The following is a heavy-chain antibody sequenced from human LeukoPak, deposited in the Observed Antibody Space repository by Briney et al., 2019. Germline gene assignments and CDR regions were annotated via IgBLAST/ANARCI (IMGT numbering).Heavy chain of an antibody. Sequence: PGGSLRLSCAASGFTFSSYSMNWVRQAPGKGLEWVSYISSSNGNIYYADSVNGRFTISRDNAKTSLYLQMNSLRAEDTALYYCARDRGGIGYYMDVWGKGTTVTVSS. CDR2: ISSSNGNI. D-gene: IGHD3-16*02. J-gene: IGHJ6*03. CDR1: GFTFSSYS. V-gene: IGHV3-48*04. CDR3: ARDRGGIGYYMDV.